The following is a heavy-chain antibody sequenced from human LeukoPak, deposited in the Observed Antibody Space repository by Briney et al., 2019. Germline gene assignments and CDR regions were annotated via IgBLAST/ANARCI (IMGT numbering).Heavy chain of an antibody. CDR2: ISGGGCST. CDR3: ETRDVSNLV. J-gene: IGHJ4*02. D-gene: IGHD5-24*01. Sequence: PGGSLRLSCAASGFTFSSYAMNWVRQAPGKGLEWVSAISGGGCSTYYADSVKGRFTISRDNSKNTLYLQMNSLRAEHTAVYYCETRDVSNLVWGQGTLVTVSS. CDR1: GFTFSSYA. V-gene: IGHV3-23*01.